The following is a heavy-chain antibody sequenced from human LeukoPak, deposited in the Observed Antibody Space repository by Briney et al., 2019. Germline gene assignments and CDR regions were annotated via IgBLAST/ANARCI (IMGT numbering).Heavy chain of an antibody. CDR1: GFTFSSYG. CDR2: ISYDGSNK. CDR3: AKDLLWFGESQKNYGMDV. D-gene: IGHD3-10*01. V-gene: IGHV3-30*18. J-gene: IGHJ6*02. Sequence: GGSLRLSCAAPGFTFSSYGMHWVRQAPGKGLEWVAVISYDGSNKYYADSVKGRFTISRDNSKNTLYLQMNSLRAEDTAVYYCAKDLLWFGESQKNYGMDVWGQGTTVTVSS.